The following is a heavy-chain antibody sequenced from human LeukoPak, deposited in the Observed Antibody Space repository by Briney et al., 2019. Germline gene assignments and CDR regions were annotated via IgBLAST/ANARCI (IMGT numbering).Heavy chain of an antibody. V-gene: IGHV3-7*01. CDR1: GFILSDYW. Sequence: PGGSLRLSCAASGFILSDYWMSWVRQAPGKGLEWVANIKLDGSEKYYVDSVKGRFTISRDNAKNSLYLQMNSLRREDTAVYYCARDLQELDYWGQGTLVTVSS. D-gene: IGHD1-26*01. CDR3: ARDLQELDY. CDR2: IKLDGSEK. J-gene: IGHJ4*02.